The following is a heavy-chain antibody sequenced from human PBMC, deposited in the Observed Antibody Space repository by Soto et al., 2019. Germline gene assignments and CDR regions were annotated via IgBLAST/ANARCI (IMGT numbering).Heavy chain of an antibody. Sequence: SETLSLTCTVSGGSISSYYWSWIRQPPGKGLEWIGYIYYSGSTNYNPSLKSRVTISVDTSKNQFSLKLSSVTAADTAVYYCARGGPYSSSWYSVYNWFDPWGQGTLVTVSS. V-gene: IGHV4-59*01. CDR2: IYYSGST. CDR3: ARGGPYSSSWYSVYNWFDP. J-gene: IGHJ5*02. D-gene: IGHD6-13*01. CDR1: GGSISSYY.